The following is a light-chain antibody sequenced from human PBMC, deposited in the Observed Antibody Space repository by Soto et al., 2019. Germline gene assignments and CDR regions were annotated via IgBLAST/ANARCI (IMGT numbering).Light chain of an antibody. CDR3: QQSYSTPPT. CDR2: AAS. V-gene: IGKV1-39*01. J-gene: IGKJ2*01. Sequence: DIQMTQSPSSLSASVGDRVTITCRASQSISSYLNWYQQKPGKAPNLLIYAASSLQSGVPSRFSGSGSGTGFTLTISSLQPEDFATYYCQQSYSTPPTFGQGTKLELK. CDR1: QSISSY.